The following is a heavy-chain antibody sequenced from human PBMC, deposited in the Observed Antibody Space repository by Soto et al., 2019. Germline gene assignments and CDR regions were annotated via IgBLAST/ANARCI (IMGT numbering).Heavy chain of an antibody. Sequence: EVQLLESGGGLVQPGGSLRLSCAASGFTFSSYAMSWVRQAPGKGLEWVSAISGSGDTTYYADSVKGRFTIPRDNSKNTLYLQMNSLRAEDTAVYYCARLYPMVRGVISYFDYWGQGTLVTVSS. D-gene: IGHD3-10*01. CDR1: GFTFSSYA. CDR3: ARLYPMVRGVISYFDY. J-gene: IGHJ4*02. CDR2: ISGSGDTT. V-gene: IGHV3-23*01.